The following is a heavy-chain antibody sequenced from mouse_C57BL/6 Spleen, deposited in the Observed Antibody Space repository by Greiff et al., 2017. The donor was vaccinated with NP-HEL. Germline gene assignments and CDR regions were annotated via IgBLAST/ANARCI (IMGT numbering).Heavy chain of an antibody. CDR1: GYTFTNYW. CDR2: IYPGGGYT. Sequence: VQLQQSGAELVRPGTSVKMSCKASGYTFTNYWIGWAKQRPGHGLEWIGDIYPGGGYTNYNEKLKGKATLTADKSSSTAYMQFSSLTSEDSAIYYCARSHYDYDGDYFDYWGQGTTLTVSS. V-gene: IGHV1-63*01. D-gene: IGHD2-4*01. CDR3: ARSHYDYDGDYFDY. J-gene: IGHJ2*01.